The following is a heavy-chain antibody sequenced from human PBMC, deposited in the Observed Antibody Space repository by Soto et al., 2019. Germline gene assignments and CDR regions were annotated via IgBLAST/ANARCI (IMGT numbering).Heavy chain of an antibody. CDR3: ARDRGIVGAMSSYYCDY. Sequence: GASVKVSCKASGGTFSSYAISWVRQAHGQGLEWMGGIIPIFGTANYAQKFQGRVTMTADESTSTAYMELSSLSSEDTAVYYCARDRGIVGAMSSYYCDYWGQGTLVTVSS. D-gene: IGHD1-26*01. J-gene: IGHJ4*02. CDR2: IIPIFGTA. V-gene: IGHV1-69*13. CDR1: GGTFSSYA.